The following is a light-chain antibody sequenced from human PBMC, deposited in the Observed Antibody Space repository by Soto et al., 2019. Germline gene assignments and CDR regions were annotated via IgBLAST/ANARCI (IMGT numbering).Light chain of an antibody. CDR3: CSYAGRDVV. J-gene: IGLJ2*01. CDR2: DVS. Sequence: QSALTQPRSVSGSPGQSVTISCTGTSRDVGGYNYVSWYQQHPGKAPKLMIYDVSKRPSGVPDRFSGSKSGNTASLTISGLQAEDEADYYCCSYAGRDVVFGGGTKLTVL. V-gene: IGLV2-11*01. CDR1: SRDVGGYNY.